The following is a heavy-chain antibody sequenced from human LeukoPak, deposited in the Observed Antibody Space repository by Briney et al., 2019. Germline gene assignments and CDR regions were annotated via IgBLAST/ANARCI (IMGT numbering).Heavy chain of an antibody. Sequence: SETLSLTCTVSGGSIISGTHFWGYIRQPPGEGLEWIASIYYTGDTNYNPSLKGRVTISIDTSKNQFSLKMISVTAADTAVYYCAGGGNSDSPEFDFWGQGTLVSVSS. CDR1: GGSIISGTHF. CDR2: IYYTGDT. J-gene: IGHJ5*01. D-gene: IGHD4-23*01. CDR3: AGGGNSDSPEFDF. V-gene: IGHV4-39*07.